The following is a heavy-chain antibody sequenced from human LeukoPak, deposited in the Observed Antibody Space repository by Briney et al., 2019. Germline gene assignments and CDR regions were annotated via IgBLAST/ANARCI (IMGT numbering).Heavy chain of an antibody. D-gene: IGHD2-2*01. CDR2: INHSGST. V-gene: IGHV4-34*01. CDR1: GGSFSGYY. CDR3: ARGRRWVVPAAMRPSYVYYGMDV. Sequence: PSETLSLTCAVYGGSFSGYYWSWIRQPPGKGLEWIGEINHSGSTNYNPSLKSRVTISVDTSKNQFSLKLSSVTAADTAVYYCARGRRWVVPAAMRPSYVYYGMDVWGQGTTVTVSS. J-gene: IGHJ6*02.